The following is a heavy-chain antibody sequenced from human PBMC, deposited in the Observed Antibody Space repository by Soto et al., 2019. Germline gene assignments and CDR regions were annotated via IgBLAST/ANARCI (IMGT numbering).Heavy chain of an antibody. Sequence: EVQLLESGGGLVQPGGSLRLSCAASGFTFSNYAMTWVRQAPGKGLEWGPTMSGSAGSTYYADSVKGRFTISRDNSQNTLYLQRNSLRAEDTALYYCARSAKEGFLEWLVGGGMDVWGQGTTVTVSS. J-gene: IGHJ6*02. CDR2: MSGSAGST. V-gene: IGHV3-23*01. D-gene: IGHD3-3*01. CDR3: ARSAKEGFLEWLVGGGMDV. CDR1: GFTFSNYA.